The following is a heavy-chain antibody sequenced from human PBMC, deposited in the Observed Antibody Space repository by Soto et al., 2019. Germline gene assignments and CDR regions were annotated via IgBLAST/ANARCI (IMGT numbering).Heavy chain of an antibody. Sequence: EVQLLESGGGLVQPGGSLRLSCVGSGFFFSSYTMTWVRQAPGKGLEWVSSFSATSENTYYADSVRGRFTISRDNSKNTHFLQMNSLTAEDTAMYYCAKARDQQWVRLPFDYWGQGIPVIVSS. D-gene: IGHD6-19*01. V-gene: IGHV3-23*01. CDR2: FSATSENT. CDR1: GFFFSSYT. CDR3: AKARDQQWVRLPFDY. J-gene: IGHJ4*02.